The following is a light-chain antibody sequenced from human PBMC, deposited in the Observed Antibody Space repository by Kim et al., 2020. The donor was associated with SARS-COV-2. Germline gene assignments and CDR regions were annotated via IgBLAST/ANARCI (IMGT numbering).Light chain of an antibody. V-gene: IGKV3-11*01. CDR2: GAS. CDR1: QSIDTN. CDR3: QQRSNWPPVYT. J-gene: IGKJ2*01. Sequence: EIVMTQSPATLSVSPGERVTLSCRASQSIDTNLAWYQQKPGQAPRLLIYGASNRATGIPARFSGSGSGTDFTLTISSLEPEDFAVYYCQQRSNWPPVYTFGQGTKLEI.